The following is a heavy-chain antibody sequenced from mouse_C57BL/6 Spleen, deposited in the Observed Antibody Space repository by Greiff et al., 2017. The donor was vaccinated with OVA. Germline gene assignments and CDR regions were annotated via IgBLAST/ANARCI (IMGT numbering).Heavy chain of an antibody. Sequence: QVHVKQSGAELVRPGASVTLSCKASGYTFTDYEMHWVKQTPVHGLEWIGAIDPETGGTAYNQKFKGKAILTADKSSSTAYMELRSLTSEDSAVYCGTSMAAQATLFADWGKGTLVTVSA. CDR1: GYTFTDYE. CDR3: TSMAAQATLFAD. D-gene: IGHD3-2*02. CDR2: IDPETGGT. V-gene: IGHV1-15*01. J-gene: IGHJ3*01.